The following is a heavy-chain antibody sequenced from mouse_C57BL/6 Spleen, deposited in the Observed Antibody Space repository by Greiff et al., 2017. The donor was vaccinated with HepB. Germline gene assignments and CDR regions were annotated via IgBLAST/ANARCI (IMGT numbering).Heavy chain of an antibody. CDR1: GFTFSSYA. D-gene: IGHD1-2*01. CDR3: TRGRLDGGYAMDY. J-gene: IGHJ4*01. CDR2: ISSGGDYI. Sequence: DVMLVESGEGLVKPGGSLKLSCAASGFTFSSYAISWVRQTPEKRLEWVAYISSGGDYIYYADTVKGRFTISRDNARNTLYLQMSSLKSEDTAMYYCTRGRLDGGYAMDYWGQGTSVTVSS. V-gene: IGHV5-9-1*02.